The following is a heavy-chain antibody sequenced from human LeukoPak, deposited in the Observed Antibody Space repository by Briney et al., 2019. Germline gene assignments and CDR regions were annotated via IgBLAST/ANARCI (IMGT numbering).Heavy chain of an antibody. V-gene: IGHV3-30*02. CDR1: GFTFSSHG. J-gene: IGHJ6*03. Sequence: PGGSLRLSCAASGFTFSSHGMHWVRQAPGKGLEWVAFIRYDGSNKYYADSVKGRFTISRDNSKNTLYLQMNSLRAEDTAVYYCARSYSSTPQYYYYYYMDVWGKGTTVTVSS. D-gene: IGHD6-13*01. CDR3: ARSYSSTPQYYYYYYMDV. CDR2: IRYDGSNK.